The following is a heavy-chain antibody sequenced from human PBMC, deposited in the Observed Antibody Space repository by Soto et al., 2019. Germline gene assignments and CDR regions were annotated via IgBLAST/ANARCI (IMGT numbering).Heavy chain of an antibody. Sequence: SETLSLTCAVYGGSFSGYYWSWIRQPPGKGLEWIGEINHSGSTNYNPSLKSRVTISVDTSKNQFSLKLNSVTAADTAVYYCARASYYGDYLYYFDYWGQGTLVTVSS. J-gene: IGHJ4*02. V-gene: IGHV4-34*01. D-gene: IGHD4-17*01. CDR2: INHSGST. CDR1: GGSFSGYY. CDR3: ARASYYGDYLYYFDY.